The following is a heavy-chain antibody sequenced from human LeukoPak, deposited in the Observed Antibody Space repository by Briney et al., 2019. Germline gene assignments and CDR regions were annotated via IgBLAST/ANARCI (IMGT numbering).Heavy chain of an antibody. Sequence: SETLSLTCIVSGGSISSYYWSWIRQPPERGLEWIGEINHSGSTNYNPSLKSRVTISVDTSKNQFSLKLSSVTAADTAVYYCARWYSGSYYSNYYYYMDVWGKGTTVTISS. CDR3: ARWYSGSYYSNYYYYMDV. D-gene: IGHD1-26*01. CDR2: INHSGST. J-gene: IGHJ6*03. V-gene: IGHV4-34*01. CDR1: GGSISSYY.